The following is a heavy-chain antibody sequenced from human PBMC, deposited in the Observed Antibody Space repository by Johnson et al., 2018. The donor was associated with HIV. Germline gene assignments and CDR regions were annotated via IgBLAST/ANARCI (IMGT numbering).Heavy chain of an antibody. Sequence: LVESGGGLVKPGGSLRLSCAASGFTFSDYYMSWIRQAPGKGLEWVSYITGSGTVVYYADSVKGRFTISRDNAKNSLYLQMNSLRAEDTAVYYCARGGLLWFGHPADWGQGTMVTVSS. D-gene: IGHD3-10*01. V-gene: IGHV3-11*04. CDR2: ITGSGTVV. J-gene: IGHJ3*01. CDR1: GFTFSDYY. CDR3: ARGGLLWFGHPAD.